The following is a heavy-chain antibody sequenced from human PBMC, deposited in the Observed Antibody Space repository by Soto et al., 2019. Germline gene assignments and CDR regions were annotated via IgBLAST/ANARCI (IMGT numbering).Heavy chain of an antibody. V-gene: IGHV4-34*01. CDR3: ARDVI. CDR2: INHSGST. Sequence: TSETLSLTCAVYGGSFSGYYWSWIRQPPGKGLEWIGEINHSGSTNYNPSHKSRVTISVDTSKNQFSLKLSSVTAADTAVYYCARDVIWGQGTLVTVSS. J-gene: IGHJ1*01. CDR1: GGSFSGYY. D-gene: IGHD3-10*01.